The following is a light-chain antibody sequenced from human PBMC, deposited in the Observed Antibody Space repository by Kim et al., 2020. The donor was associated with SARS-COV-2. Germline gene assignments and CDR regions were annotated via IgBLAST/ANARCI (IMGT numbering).Light chain of an antibody. CDR2: GAS. V-gene: IGKV3-20*01. Sequence: SPGETAHLPCRASPRVISSYLAWYQQKHAQAPRLLIIGASSRATGSPDRFSGSGSGTDFSLTISRREPEDFAVYYCQQYGSSPLTFGPGTKVDIK. J-gene: IGKJ3*01. CDR3: QQYGSSPLT. CDR1: PRVISSY.